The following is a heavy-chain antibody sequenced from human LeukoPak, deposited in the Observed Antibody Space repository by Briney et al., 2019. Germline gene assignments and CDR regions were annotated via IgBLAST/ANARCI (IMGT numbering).Heavy chain of an antibody. CDR2: ISAYNNNA. CDR1: GYTFTSYG. J-gene: IGHJ4*02. D-gene: IGHD2-2*03. Sequence: GASVKVSCKAFGYTFTSYGISWVRQAPGQGLEWMGWISAYNNNADYAQKLQGRVTMTADTSTSTAYMELRSLRSDDTAVYYCARVSGYCSGSTCHDYWGQGTLVTVSS. CDR3: ARVSGYCSGSTCHDY. V-gene: IGHV1-18*01.